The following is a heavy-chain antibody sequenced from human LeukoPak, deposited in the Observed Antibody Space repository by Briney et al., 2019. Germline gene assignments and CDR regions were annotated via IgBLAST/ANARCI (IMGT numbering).Heavy chain of an antibody. CDR3: ARDRPSVWELLFDY. CDR1: GFTYRRYS. Sequence: PGGTLRLFCASSGFTYRRYSMNWVRQALGRALEEVSSISSSSSYIYYADSVRRRLTISRHNAKNCLYLAKNGESAEDTAVYYRARDRPSVWELLFDYWGQGTLVTVSS. D-gene: IGHD1-26*01. J-gene: IGHJ4*02. CDR2: ISSSSSYI. V-gene: IGHV3-21*01.